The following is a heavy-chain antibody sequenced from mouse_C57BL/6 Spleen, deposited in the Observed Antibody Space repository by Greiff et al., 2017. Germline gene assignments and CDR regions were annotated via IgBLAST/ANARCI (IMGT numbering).Heavy chain of an antibody. CDR2: INYDGSH. CDR1: GYSITSGYY. V-gene: IGHV3-6*01. D-gene: IGHD1-1*01. CDR3: ARDGYYGAMDY. J-gene: IGHJ4*01. Sequence: EVKLMESGPGLVKPSQSLSLTCSVTGYSITSGYYWNWIRQFPGNKLEWMGYINYDGSHTSNPSLTNRIAITRATSKHQFFLKLNSVTTEDTATYYCARDGYYGAMDYWGQGTSVTVSS.